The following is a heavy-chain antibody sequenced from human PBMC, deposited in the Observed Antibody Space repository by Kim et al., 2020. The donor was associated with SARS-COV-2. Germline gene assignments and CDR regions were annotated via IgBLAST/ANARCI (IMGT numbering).Heavy chain of an antibody. D-gene: IGHD3-10*01. Sequence: GGSLRLSCAASGFTFSNSCMNWVRQAPGKGLEWVAIIKQDGTEKYYVDSVKGRFTVSRDNAKDSLYLQMNSLRVEDTAVYYCARGGGFLIDYWGQGTLFTVSS. CDR2: IKQDGTEK. CDR3: ARGGGFLIDY. V-gene: IGHV3-7*01. J-gene: IGHJ4*02. CDR1: GFTFSNSC.